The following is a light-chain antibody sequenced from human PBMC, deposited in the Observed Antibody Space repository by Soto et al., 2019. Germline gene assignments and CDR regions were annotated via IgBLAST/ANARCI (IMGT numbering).Light chain of an antibody. CDR2: DVN. Sequence: QSALTQPASVSGSPGQSITISCTGASSDIGGYNYVSWYQQHPGKAPKLMIYDVNNRPSGVSNRFSGSKSGNTASLTISGLQAEDAADYYCSSYTSTNTRWVFGGGTKLTVL. J-gene: IGLJ3*02. CDR3: SSYTSTNTRWV. V-gene: IGLV2-14*01. CDR1: SSDIGGYNY.